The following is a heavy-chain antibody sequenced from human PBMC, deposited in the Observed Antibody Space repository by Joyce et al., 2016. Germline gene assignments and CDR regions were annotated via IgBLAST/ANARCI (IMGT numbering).Heavy chain of an antibody. CDR3: ARHFTGIFGATLGSFDY. CDR2: VCDGGAT. CDR1: GDSFHVSDYH. D-gene: IGHD3-16*01. J-gene: IGHJ4*02. V-gene: IGHV4-39*01. Sequence: QLQLQEPGPGFVKPSETLSLTCSLPGDSFHVSDYHWAWIRQSPDKGLEWIGGVCDGGATHYNTSLGSRGTISVDRSKNQFSLGLASVTAADTAVYHCARHFTGIFGATLGSFDYWGQGILVVVSS.